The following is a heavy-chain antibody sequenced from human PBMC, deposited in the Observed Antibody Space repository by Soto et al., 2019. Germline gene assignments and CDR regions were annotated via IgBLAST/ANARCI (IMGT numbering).Heavy chain of an antibody. V-gene: IGHV4-4*07. CDR2: IYATGST. J-gene: IGHJ5*02. CDR3: ARVGPWVPYYYDSSPYTFENWFDP. Sequence: SETLSLTCNVSGASLAGYYWSWIRQPPGKGLEWIGRIYATGSTDYNPSLKSRLTMSVDMSKKQFSLTLRSVTAADTAMYYCARVGPWVPYYYDSSPYTFENWFDPWGQGTLVTVSS. D-gene: IGHD3-22*01. CDR1: GASLAGYY.